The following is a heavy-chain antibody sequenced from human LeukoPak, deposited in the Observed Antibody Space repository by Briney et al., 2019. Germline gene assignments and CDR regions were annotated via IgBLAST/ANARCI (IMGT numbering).Heavy chain of an antibody. D-gene: IGHD2-2*01. Sequence: GGSLRLSCAASGFTFSSYAMHWVRQAPGKGPEWVAVISYDGSNKYYADSVKGRFTISRDNSKNTLYLQMNSLRAEDTAVYYCARGVGVVVPAAIGRAMDVWGKGTTVTVSS. CDR3: ARGVGVVVPAAIGRAMDV. CDR1: GFTFSSYA. CDR2: ISYDGSNK. V-gene: IGHV3-30*04. J-gene: IGHJ6*03.